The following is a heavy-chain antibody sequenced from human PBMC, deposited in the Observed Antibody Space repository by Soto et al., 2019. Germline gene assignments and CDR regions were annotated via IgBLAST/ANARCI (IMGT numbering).Heavy chain of an antibody. Sequence: QVQLVESGGGVVQPGRSLRLSCAASGFTFSSYGMHWVRQAPGKGLEWVAVIWYDGSNKYYADSVKGRFTISRDNSKNTLYLQMTSLRAEDTAVYYCARAPERGYSGYSDYWGQGTLVTVSS. CDR1: GFTFSSYG. V-gene: IGHV3-33*01. CDR2: IWYDGSNK. J-gene: IGHJ4*02. D-gene: IGHD5-12*01. CDR3: ARAPERGYSGYSDY.